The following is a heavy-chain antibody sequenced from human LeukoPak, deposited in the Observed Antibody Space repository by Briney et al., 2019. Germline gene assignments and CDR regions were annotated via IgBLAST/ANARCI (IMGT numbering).Heavy chain of an antibody. CDR2: IYHSGST. D-gene: IGHD3-22*01. CDR1: GYSISSGYY. CDR3: ARVTYYYDSSGYYTNEQYYFDY. J-gene: IGHJ4*02. V-gene: IGHV4-38-2*02. Sequence: SETLSLTCTVSGYSISSGYYWGWIRQPLGKGLEWIGSIYHSGSTYYNPSLKSRVTISVDTSKNQFSLKLSSVTAADTAVYYCARVTYYYDSSGYYTNEQYYFDYWGQGTLVTVSS.